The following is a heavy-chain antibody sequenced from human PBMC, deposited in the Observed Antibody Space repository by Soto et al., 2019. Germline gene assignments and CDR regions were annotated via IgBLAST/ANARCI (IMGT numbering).Heavy chain of an antibody. J-gene: IGHJ6*03. D-gene: IGHD2-2*01. V-gene: IGHV3-23*01. CDR2: ISGSGGST. CDR3: AKGGVVVPAATSPAYYYYYYMDV. CDR1: GFTFSSYA. Sequence: GGPLRLSCAASGFTFSSYAMSWVRQAPGKGLEWVSAISGSGGSTYYADSVKGRFTISRDNSKNTLYLQMNSLRAEDTAVYYCAKGGVVVPAATSPAYYYYYYMDVWGKGTTVTVSS.